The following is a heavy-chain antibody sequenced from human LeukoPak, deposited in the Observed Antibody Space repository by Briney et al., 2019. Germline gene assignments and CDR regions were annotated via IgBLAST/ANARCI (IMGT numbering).Heavy chain of an antibody. D-gene: IGHD3-10*01. J-gene: IGHJ4*02. V-gene: IGHV3-9*01. CDR2: ISWNSGSI. Sequence: GRSLRLSCAASGFTFDDYAMHWVRQAPGKGLEWVSGISWNSGSIGYADSVEGRFTISRDNVKNSLYLQMNSLRAEDTALYYCAKGVKYYGSGSYYNPLDYWGQGTLVTVSS. CDR1: GFTFDDYA. CDR3: AKGVKYYGSGSYYNPLDY.